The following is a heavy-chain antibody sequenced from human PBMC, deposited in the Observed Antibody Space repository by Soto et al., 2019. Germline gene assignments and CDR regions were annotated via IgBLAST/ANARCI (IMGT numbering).Heavy chain of an antibody. Sequence: PGGSLRLSCAASGFTFSSYGMHWVRQAPGKGLEWVAVISYDGSNKYYADSVKGRFTISRDLTKNTLYLQMNSLRTEDTAVYYCAKGGNRSGNLLVYWGQGTLVTVSS. CDR2: ISYDGSNK. D-gene: IGHD3-3*01. CDR1: GFTFSSYG. J-gene: IGHJ4*02. CDR3: AKGGNRSGNLLVY. V-gene: IGHV3-30*18.